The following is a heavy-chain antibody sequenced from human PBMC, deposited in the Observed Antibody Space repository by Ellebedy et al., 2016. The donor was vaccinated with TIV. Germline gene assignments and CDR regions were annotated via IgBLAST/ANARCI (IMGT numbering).Heavy chain of an antibody. V-gene: IGHV3-66*01. Sequence: GESLKISCAASGFTVSSNYMSWVRQAPGKGLEWVSVIYSGGSTYYADSVKGRFTISRDNSKNTLYLQMNSLRAEDTAVYYCARDSDSSGYYEGSVFDYWGQGTLVTVSS. CDR2: IYSGGST. J-gene: IGHJ4*02. CDR1: GFTVSSNY. CDR3: ARDSDSSGYYEGSVFDY. D-gene: IGHD3-22*01.